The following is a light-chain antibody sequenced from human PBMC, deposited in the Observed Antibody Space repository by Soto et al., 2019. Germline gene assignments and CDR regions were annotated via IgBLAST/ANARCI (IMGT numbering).Light chain of an antibody. V-gene: IGLV1-47*01. CDR2: RNN. CDR1: SSNIGSDY. Sequence: QSVLTQPPSASGTSGQRVTISCSGSSSNIGSDYASWYQQLPGTDPKLLIYRNNQRPSGVPDRFSGSKSGTSASLAISVLRSEDEADYYCAAWDDTLSGHVVFGGGTKLTVL. J-gene: IGLJ2*01. CDR3: AAWDDTLSGHVV.